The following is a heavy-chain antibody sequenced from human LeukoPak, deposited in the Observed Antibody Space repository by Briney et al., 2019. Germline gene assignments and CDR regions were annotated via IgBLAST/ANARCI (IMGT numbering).Heavy chain of an antibody. CDR3: ARALQGYYYYYMDV. CDR1: GFTFSSYS. V-gene: IGHV3-48*04. D-gene: IGHD4-11*01. J-gene: IGHJ6*03. CDR2: ISSSSSTI. Sequence: SLRLSCAASGFTFSSYSMNWVRRAPGKGLEWVSYISSSSSTIYYADSVKGRFTISRDNAKNSLYLQMNSLRAEDTAVYYCARALQGYYYYYMDVWGKGTTVTVSS.